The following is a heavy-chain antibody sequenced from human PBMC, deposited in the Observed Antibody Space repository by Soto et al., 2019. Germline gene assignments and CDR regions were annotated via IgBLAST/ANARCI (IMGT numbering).Heavy chain of an antibody. CDR1: GVTFTRQD. Sequence: ASVKVSCKASGVTFTRQDMRWVRQAPGQGLEWMGGIIPIFGTPQYAEKFQDRVTITADESTSTAYMELSSLTSEDTAVYYCARDLRDGPITKYWGQGTLVTVS. D-gene: IGHD3-9*01. CDR2: IIPIFGTP. V-gene: IGHV1-69*13. J-gene: IGHJ4*02. CDR3: ARDLRDGPITKY.